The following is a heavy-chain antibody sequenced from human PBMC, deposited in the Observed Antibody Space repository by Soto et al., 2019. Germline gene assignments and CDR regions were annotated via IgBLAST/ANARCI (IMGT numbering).Heavy chain of an antibody. CDR2: LSNTGRRT. D-gene: IGHD1-26*01. Sequence: GGSLRLSCVVSVFPFGANAMSWVRQAPGKGLEWVSGLSNTGRRTSYADSVKGRFNISRDNSEDTVYLQMNSLRVEDTAVYYCATEMGATQGPFDNWGQGTLVTVSS. V-gene: IGHV3-23*01. CDR3: ATEMGATQGPFDN. J-gene: IGHJ4*02. CDR1: VFPFGANA.